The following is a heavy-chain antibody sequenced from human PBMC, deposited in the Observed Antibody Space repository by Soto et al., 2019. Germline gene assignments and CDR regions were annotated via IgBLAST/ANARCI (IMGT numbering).Heavy chain of an antibody. Sequence: SETLSLTCTVSGGSISTITDYWGWIRQPPGKELEWIGTIYYSGSTYYNPSLKSRVILSIDTSKNQFSLKLTSVIAADSATYYCARAKYRRSWHWFDPWGQGTLVTVSS. CDR3: ARAKYRRSWHWFDP. D-gene: IGHD1-26*01. CDR2: IYYSGST. V-gene: IGHV4-39*01. CDR1: GGSISTITDY. J-gene: IGHJ5*02.